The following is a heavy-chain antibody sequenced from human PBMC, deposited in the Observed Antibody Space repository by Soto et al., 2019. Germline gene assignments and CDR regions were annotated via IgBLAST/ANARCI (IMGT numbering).Heavy chain of an antibody. V-gene: IGHV1-3*05. CDR1: GYTCTSYA. CDR2: INAGNGNT. Sequence: QVQLVQSGAEEKKPGASVKFSCKASGYTCTSYAMHWVRQAPGQRLEWMGWINAGNGNTKYSQKFQGRVTITRDTSASTAYMELSSLRSEDTAVYYCARSIVVVTALDYWGQGTLVTVSS. D-gene: IGHD2-21*02. J-gene: IGHJ4*02. CDR3: ARSIVVVTALDY.